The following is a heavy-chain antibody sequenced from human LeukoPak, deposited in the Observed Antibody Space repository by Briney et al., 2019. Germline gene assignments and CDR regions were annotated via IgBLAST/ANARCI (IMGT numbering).Heavy chain of an antibody. V-gene: IGHV3-23*01. CDR1: GFNFSSYG. CDR2: ISGSGRDT. J-gene: IGHJ4*02. Sequence: PGGSLRLSCAASGFNFSSYGMTWVRQAPGKGLEWVSIISGSGRDTYYADSVKGRFTISRDKPKNTLYLQMNSLRAEDTAVYYCAKGQISRSDRFDYWGQGTLVTVSS. CDR3: AKGQISRSDRFDY. D-gene: IGHD3-3*02.